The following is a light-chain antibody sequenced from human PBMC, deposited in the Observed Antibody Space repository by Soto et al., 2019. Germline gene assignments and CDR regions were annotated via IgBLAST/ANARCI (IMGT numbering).Light chain of an antibody. J-gene: IGLJ1*01. CDR1: SGFGGSFSL. CDR2: EGH. Sequence: QSALAQPATVSGSPGQSITISCTGTSGFGGSFSLVSWYQQHPGKAPKVMISEGHRRPSRVPDRFSGSTSVNSASLTISGLQADDEADYYCCLYIGATTYVFGTGTKVTVL. CDR3: CLYIGATTYV. V-gene: IGLV2-23*01.